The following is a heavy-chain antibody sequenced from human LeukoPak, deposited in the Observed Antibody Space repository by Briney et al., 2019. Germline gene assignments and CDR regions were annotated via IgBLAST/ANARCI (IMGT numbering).Heavy chain of an antibody. CDR3: ARGRVTTGYYYYYYYMDV. D-gene: IGHD4-17*01. CDR1: GGSISSSSYY. J-gene: IGHJ6*03. Sequence: PSETLSLTCTVSGGSISSSSYYWGWIRQPPGKGLEWIGSIYYSGSTYYNPSLKSRVTISVDTSKNQFSLKLSSVTAADTAVYYCARGRVTTGYYYYYYYMDVWGKGTTVTVSS. CDR2: IYYSGST. V-gene: IGHV4-39*07.